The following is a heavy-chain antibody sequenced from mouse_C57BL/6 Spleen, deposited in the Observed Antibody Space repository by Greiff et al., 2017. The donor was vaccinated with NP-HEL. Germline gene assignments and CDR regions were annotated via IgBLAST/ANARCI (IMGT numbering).Heavy chain of an antibody. CDR2: IDPSDGYP. CDR1: GYTFTSYW. CDR3: ARDYGSRGAY. D-gene: IGHD1-1*01. Sequence: QVQLQQSGAELVKPGASVKLSCKASGYTFTSYWMQWVNQRPGQGLEWCGEIDPSDGYPNYNQKFKGKANLTVDTSSSTAYMQRSSLTTEDSAVYYCARDYGSRGAYWGQGTLVTVSA. J-gene: IGHJ3*01. V-gene: IGHV1-50*01.